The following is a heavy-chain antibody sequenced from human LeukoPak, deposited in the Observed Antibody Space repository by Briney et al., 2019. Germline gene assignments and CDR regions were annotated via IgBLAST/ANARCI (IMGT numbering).Heavy chain of an antibody. Sequence: GGSLRLSCAASGFTFSSYSMNWVRQAPGKGLEWVSSISSSSSYIYYADSVKGRFTISRDNAKNSLYLQMNSLRAEDTAAYYCARDGSSTSCYPLCWFDPWGQGTLVTVSS. CDR1: GFTFSSYS. V-gene: IGHV3-21*01. CDR2: ISSSSSYI. J-gene: IGHJ5*02. D-gene: IGHD2-2*01. CDR3: ARDGSSTSCYPLCWFDP.